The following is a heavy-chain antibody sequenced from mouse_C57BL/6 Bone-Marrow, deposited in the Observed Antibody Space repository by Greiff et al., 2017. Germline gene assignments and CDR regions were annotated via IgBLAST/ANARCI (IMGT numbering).Heavy chain of an antibody. Sequence: QVQLQQPGAELVRPGTSVKLSCKASGYTFTSYWMHWVKQRPGPGLEWIGVIDPSDSSTNYTQKFKGKATLTVDKSSSTAYMQLSSLTSEDSAVYYCAREAGSSTIDDWGQGTTLTVSS. CDR2: IDPSDSST. CDR1: GYTFTSYW. D-gene: IGHD1-1*01. V-gene: IGHV1-59*01. CDR3: AREAGSSTIDD. J-gene: IGHJ2*01.